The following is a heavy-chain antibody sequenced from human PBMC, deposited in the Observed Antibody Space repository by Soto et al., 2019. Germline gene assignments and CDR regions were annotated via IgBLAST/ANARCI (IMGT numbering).Heavy chain of an antibody. CDR1: GDLFNNYA. Sequence: QVQLVQSGAEVKEPGSSVKVSCKATGDLFNNYAFNWVRQAPGHELEWMGRISPLFSTTNYAQKFQGRVTIGADELTTSVYLEVSNLESEDTALYYCSASSSVAAAGYFKLWGHGTLVTVSP. D-gene: IGHD6-13*01. V-gene: IGHV1-69*01. CDR2: ISPLFSTT. J-gene: IGHJ4*01. CDR3: SASSSVAAAGYFKL.